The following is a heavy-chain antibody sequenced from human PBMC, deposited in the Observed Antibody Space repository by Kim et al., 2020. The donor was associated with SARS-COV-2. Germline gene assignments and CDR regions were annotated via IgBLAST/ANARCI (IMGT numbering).Heavy chain of an antibody. V-gene: IGHV5-51*01. CDR3: ARPGGTAMELYYFDY. Sequence: GESLKISCKGSGFSFTSYWIGWVRQMPGKGLEWMGIIYPGDSDTRYSPSFQGQVTISADKSISTAYLQWSSLKASDTAMYYCARPGGTAMELYYFDYWGQGTLVTLSS. CDR2: IYPGDSDT. D-gene: IGHD5-18*01. J-gene: IGHJ4*02. CDR1: GFSFTSYW.